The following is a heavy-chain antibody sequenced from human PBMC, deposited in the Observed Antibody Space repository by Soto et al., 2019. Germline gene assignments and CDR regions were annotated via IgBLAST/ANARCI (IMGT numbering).Heavy chain of an antibody. CDR3: ARSRPQGLDFPGVIPWDALDV. CDR1: GYTFIGYG. Sequence: QVQLVQSGVEVKKVGASVKVSCEASGYTFIGYGISWVRQAPGQGLEWMGWISTFKGDTNYAQSLQGRLSLTADRSTNTAYMELRSLKSDDTAVYYCARSRPQGLDFPGVIPWDALDVWGQGTLVTVSS. CDR2: ISTFKGDT. V-gene: IGHV1-18*01. J-gene: IGHJ3*01. D-gene: IGHD2-21*01.